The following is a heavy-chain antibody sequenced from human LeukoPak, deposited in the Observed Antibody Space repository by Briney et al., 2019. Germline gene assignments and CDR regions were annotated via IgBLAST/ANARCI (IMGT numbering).Heavy chain of an antibody. Sequence: GGSLRLSCAASGFTFSSYDMHWVRQAAGKGLEWVALIWYDGSYKYYADSVKGRFTISRDNSKNTLYLQMNSLRAEDTAVYYCARDFISSGYWIDYWGQGTLVTVSS. CDR3: ARDFISSGYWIDY. CDR1: GFTFSSYD. J-gene: IGHJ4*02. D-gene: IGHD6-25*01. CDR2: IWYDGSYK. V-gene: IGHV3-33*01.